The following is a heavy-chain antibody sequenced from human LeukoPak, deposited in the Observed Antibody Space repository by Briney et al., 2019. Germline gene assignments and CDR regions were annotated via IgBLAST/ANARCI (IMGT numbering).Heavy chain of an antibody. CDR2: FDLEVGEK. J-gene: IGHJ6*02. D-gene: IGHD3-9*01. CDR3: ATPQYYDILTGYPDTYYYYGMDV. CDR1: GYTLTELS. V-gene: IGHV1-24*01. Sequence: ASVNVSCKVSGYTLTELSMHWVRQAPGKGLEWMGGFDLEVGEKIYAQKFQGRVTMTEDTSTDTAYMELSSLRSEDTAVYYCATPQYYDILTGYPDTYYYYGMDVWGQGTTVTVSS.